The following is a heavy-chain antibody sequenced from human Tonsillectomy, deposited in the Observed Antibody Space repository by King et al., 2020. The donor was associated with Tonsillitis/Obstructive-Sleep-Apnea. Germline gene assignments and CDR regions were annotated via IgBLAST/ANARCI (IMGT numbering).Heavy chain of an antibody. CDR2: IRSKGYGGTT. J-gene: IGHJ2*01. D-gene: IGHD3-22*01. V-gene: IGHV3-49*04. Sequence: EVQLVESGGGLVQPGRSLRLSCTASGFTFGDYAISWVRQAPGKGLEWVGFIRSKGYGGTTEYAASVKGRFTFSRDDSKTIAYLQMNSLKTEDTAVYYCTRGSNYFDSSGYYYDWYFDLWGRGTLVTVSS. CDR3: TRGSNYFDSSGYYYDWYFDL. CDR1: GFTFGDYA.